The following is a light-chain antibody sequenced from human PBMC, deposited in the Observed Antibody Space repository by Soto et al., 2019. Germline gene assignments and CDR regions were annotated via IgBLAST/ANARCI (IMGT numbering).Light chain of an antibody. V-gene: IGLV2-8*01. CDR3: SSYAGNKNVV. CDR2: DVT. J-gene: IGLJ2*01. CDR1: SSDVGGYNY. Sequence: QSALTQPPSASGSPGQSVTISCTGTSSDVGGYNYVSWYQQHPDKAPKLMIYDVTKRPSGVPDRFSGSKSGNTASLTVSGLQADDEADYYCSSYAGNKNVVFGGGTKVTVL.